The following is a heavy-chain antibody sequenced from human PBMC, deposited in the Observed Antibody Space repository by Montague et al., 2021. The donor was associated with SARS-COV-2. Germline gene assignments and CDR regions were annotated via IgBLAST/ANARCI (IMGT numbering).Heavy chain of an antibody. CDR1: GGSFSDYY. CDR3: EGWHVSPEDGMDV. J-gene: IGHJ6*02. CDR2: INHIGTT. Sequence: SETLSLTCAVYGGSFSDYYWTWIRQSPGKGLEWIGEINHIGTTNYNPSLKSRVTVSVDTSKNQFSLSLTSVTAADTAVYYCEGWHVSPEDGMDVWGQGTTVTVSS. V-gene: IGHV4-34*01.